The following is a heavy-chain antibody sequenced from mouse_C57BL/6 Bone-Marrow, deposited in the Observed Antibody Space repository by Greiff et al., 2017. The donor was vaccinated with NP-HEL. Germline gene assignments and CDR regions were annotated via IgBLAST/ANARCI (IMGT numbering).Heavy chain of an antibody. V-gene: IGHV1-18*01. J-gene: IGHJ4*01. CDR3: ARGDYDGRFYAMDY. Sequence: VQLKESGPELVKPGASVKIPCKASGYTFTDYNMDWVKQSHGKSLEWIGDINPNNGGTIYNQKFKGKATLTVDKSSSTAYMELRSLTSEDTAVYYCARGDYDGRFYAMDYWGQGTSVTVSS. CDR2: INPNNGGT. CDR1: GYTFTDYN. D-gene: IGHD2-4*01.